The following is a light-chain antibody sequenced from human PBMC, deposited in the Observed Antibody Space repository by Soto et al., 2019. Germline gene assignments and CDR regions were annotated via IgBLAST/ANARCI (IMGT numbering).Light chain of an antibody. CDR2: GAS. V-gene: IGKV3-20*01. J-gene: IGKJ2*01. CDR1: QSISSNY. CDR3: QHYGSSRMYT. Sequence: EIVLTQSPGTLSLSPGERAALSCRASQSISSNYLAWYQQQPGQAPRLLIYGASSRATGIPDRFSGSGSGTDFTLAISRLEPEDFAVYYCQHYGSSRMYTFGQGTKLEIK.